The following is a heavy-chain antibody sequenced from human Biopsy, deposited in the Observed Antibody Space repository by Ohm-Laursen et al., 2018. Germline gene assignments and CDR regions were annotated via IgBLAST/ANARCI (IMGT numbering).Heavy chain of an antibody. V-gene: IGHV1-8*01. CDR3: ARWETTLGRSLDS. CDR1: GYTFTSHD. J-gene: IGHJ4*02. Sequence: SVKVSCKASGYTFTSHDINWVRQATGQGLEWMGWMGPNTGNTVYAQRFQDRVTMTSDTSTGTAYMGLTSLTSDDTAVYFCARWETTLGRSLDSWGQGTLVAVSS. D-gene: IGHD1-26*01. CDR2: MGPNTGNT.